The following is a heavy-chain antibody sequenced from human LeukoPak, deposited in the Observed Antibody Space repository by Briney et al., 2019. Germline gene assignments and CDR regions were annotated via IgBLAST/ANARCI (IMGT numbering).Heavy chain of an antibody. J-gene: IGHJ4*02. D-gene: IGHD3-22*01. CDR2: INHSGST. CDR3: ARGGGSSGYYIY. CDR1: GGSFSGYY. Sequence: SETLSLTCAVYGGSFSGYYWSWIRQPPGKGLEWIGEINHSGSTNYNPSLKSRVTISVDTSKNQFSLKLSSVTAADTAVYYCARGGGSSGYYIYWGQGTLVTVSS. V-gene: IGHV4-34*01.